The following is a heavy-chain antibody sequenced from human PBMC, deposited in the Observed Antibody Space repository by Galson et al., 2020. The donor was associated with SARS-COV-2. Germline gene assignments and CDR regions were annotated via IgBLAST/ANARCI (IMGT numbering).Heavy chain of an antibody. CDR2: IWYDGSNK. CDR1: GFTFSSYG. J-gene: IGHJ6*03. Sequence: GESLKISCAASGFTFSSYGMHWVRQAPGKGLEWVAVIWYDGSNKYYADSVKGRFTISRDNSKNTLYLQMNSLRAEDTAVYYCARDSLGLGDWGFEYYYYYYMDVWGKGTTVTISS. D-gene: IGHD3-10*01. V-gene: IGHV3-33*01. CDR3: ARDSLGLGDWGFEYYYYYYMDV.